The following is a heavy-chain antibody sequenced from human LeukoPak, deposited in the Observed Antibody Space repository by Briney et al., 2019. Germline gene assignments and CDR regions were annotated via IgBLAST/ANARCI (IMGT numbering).Heavy chain of an antibody. CDR1: GFAFSSQA. V-gene: IGHV3-23*01. CDR2: ISDSGDTT. Sequence: GGSLRLSCAASGFAFSSQAMGWVRQAPGKGLEWVSVISDSGDTTFYADSVKGRFTISRDNSKNTLYLQLNSLRAEDTAIYYCAKDARRSDGWYFFDHWGQGALVTVSS. J-gene: IGHJ4*02. CDR3: AKDARRSDGWYFFDH. D-gene: IGHD6-19*01.